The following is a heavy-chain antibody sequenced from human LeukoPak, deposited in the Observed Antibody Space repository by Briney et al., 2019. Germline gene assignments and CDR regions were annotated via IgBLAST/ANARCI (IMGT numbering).Heavy chain of an antibody. V-gene: IGHV3-48*03. CDR1: GFTFSSYE. J-gene: IGHJ4*02. Sequence: GGSLRLSCAASGFTFSSYEMNWVRRAPGKGLEWVSYISSSGSTIYYADSVKGRFTISRDNAKNSLYLQMNSLRAEDTAVYYCARGTAMDKFDYWGQGTLVTVSS. D-gene: IGHD5-18*01. CDR3: ARGTAMDKFDY. CDR2: ISSSGSTI.